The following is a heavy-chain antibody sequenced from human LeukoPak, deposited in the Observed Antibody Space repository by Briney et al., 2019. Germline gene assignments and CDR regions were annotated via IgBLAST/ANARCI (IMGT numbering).Heavy chain of an antibody. CDR2: MYYSGST. CDR3: ARQREQYVDF. J-gene: IGHJ4*02. CDR1: GVSINSSQYY. D-gene: IGHD1-26*01. Sequence: PSETLPLTCAVSGVSINSSQYYWGWIRQPPGKGLEWIGTMYYSGSTYYNPSLKSRVTISVDTSKNQFFLNLSSVTAADTAVYYCARQREQYVDFWGQGSLVTVSS. V-gene: IGHV4-39*01.